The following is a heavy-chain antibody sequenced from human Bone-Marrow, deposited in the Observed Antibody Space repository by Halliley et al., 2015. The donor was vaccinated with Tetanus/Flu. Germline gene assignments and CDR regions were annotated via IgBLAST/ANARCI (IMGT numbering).Heavy chain of an antibody. Sequence: YSPGPTDYTPSLKWRLTVSADTAKNQFSLRLTSVTAADTAVYYCASQNYYGTGSRHYSDYWGQGTLVTVSS. J-gene: IGHJ4*02. V-gene: IGHV4-61*07. D-gene: IGHD3-10*01. CDR2: YSPGPT. CDR3: ASQNYYGTGSRHYSDY.